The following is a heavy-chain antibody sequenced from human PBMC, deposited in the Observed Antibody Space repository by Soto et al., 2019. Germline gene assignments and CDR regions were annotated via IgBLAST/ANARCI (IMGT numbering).Heavy chain of an antibody. D-gene: IGHD7-27*01. CDR2: IIPIFGTA. CDR3: ARSFGNSGGLVY. Sequence: SVKVSCKASGVTFSSYAISWVRQAPGQGLEWMGGIIPIFGTANYAQKFQGRVTITADESTSTAYMELSSLRSEDTAVYYCARSFGNSGGLVYWGQGTLVTVSS. V-gene: IGHV1-69*13. CDR1: GVTFSSYA. J-gene: IGHJ4*02.